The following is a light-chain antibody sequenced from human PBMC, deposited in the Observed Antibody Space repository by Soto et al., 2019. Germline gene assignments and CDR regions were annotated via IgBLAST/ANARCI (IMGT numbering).Light chain of an antibody. CDR3: CSYAGTYTYVV. CDR1: STDVGGYDF. CDR2: DVS. V-gene: IGLV2-11*01. J-gene: IGLJ2*01. Sequence: QSALSQPPSVSGSPGQSVTISCTITSTDVGGYDFVSWFRQHPGKAPKLMIYDVSRRPSGVPDRFSGSKSGNTASLTISGLQAEDEADYYCCSYAGTYTYVVFGGGTKLTVL.